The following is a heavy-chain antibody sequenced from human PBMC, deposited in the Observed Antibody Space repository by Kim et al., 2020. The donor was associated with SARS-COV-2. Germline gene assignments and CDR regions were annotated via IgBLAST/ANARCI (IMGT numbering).Heavy chain of an antibody. V-gene: IGHV1-18*01. D-gene: IGHD6-19*01. Sequence: ASVKVSCKASGYTFTSYGISWVRQAPGQGLEWMGWISAYNGNTNYAQKLQGRVTMTTDTSTSTAYMELRSLRSDDTAVYYCARDPWYSSGWDNNWFDPWGQGTLVTVSS. CDR1: GYTFTSYG. CDR2: ISAYNGNT. J-gene: IGHJ5*02. CDR3: ARDPWYSSGWDNNWFDP.